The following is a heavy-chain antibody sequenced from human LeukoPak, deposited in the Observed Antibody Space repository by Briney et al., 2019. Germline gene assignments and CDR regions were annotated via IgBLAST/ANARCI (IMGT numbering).Heavy chain of an antibody. V-gene: IGHV3-33*01. D-gene: IGHD5-18*01. CDR3: AREGPRGYSYGYPVDY. CDR2: IWYDGSNK. CDR1: GFTSSSYG. J-gene: IGHJ4*02. Sequence: PGGSLRLSCAASGFTSSSYGMHWVRQAPGKGLEWVAVIWYDGSNKYYADSVKGRFTISRDNSKNTLYLQMNSLRAEDTAVYYCAREGPRGYSYGYPVDYWGQGTLVTVSS.